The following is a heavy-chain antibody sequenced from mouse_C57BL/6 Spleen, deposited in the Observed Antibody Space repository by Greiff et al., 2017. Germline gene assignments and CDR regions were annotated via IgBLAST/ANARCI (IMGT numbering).Heavy chain of an antibody. Sequence: VQLQQPGAELMKPGASVKLSCKATGYTFTGYWIEWVKQRPGHGLEWIGKILPGSGSTNYNEKFKGKATFTAETSSNTAYMQLSSLTTVDSALYYFASGAYYYGSSWNYFDYWGQGTTLTVAS. CDR2: ILPGSGST. CDR1: GYTFTGYW. V-gene: IGHV1-9*01. J-gene: IGHJ2*01. D-gene: IGHD1-1*01. CDR3: ASGAYYYGSSWNYFDY.